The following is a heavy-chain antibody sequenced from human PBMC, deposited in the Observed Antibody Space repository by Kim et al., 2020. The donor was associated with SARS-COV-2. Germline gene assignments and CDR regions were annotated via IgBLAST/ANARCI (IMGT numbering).Heavy chain of an antibody. CDR3: ARAGKSGVVVATAFDY. Sequence: GGSLRLSCAASGFTFSSYWMSWVRQAPGKGLEWVANIKQDGSEKYYVDSVKGRFTISRDNAKNSLYLQMNSLRAEDTAVYYCARAGKSGVVVATAFDYWGQGTLVTVSS. CDR1: GFTFSSYW. J-gene: IGHJ4*02. V-gene: IGHV3-7*03. D-gene: IGHD5-12*01. CDR2: IKQDGSEK.